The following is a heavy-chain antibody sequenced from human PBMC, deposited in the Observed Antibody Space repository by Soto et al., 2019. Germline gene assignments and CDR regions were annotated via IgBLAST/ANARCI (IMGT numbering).Heavy chain of an antibody. Sequence: EVQLVESGGGLVKPGGSLRLSCAASGFTFSSYSMNWVRQAPGKGLEWVSSISSSSSYIYYADSVKGRFTISRDNAKNSLYLQMNSLRAEDTAVYYCARVGDYGDYVHAFDIWGQGTMVTVSS. J-gene: IGHJ3*02. CDR2: ISSSSSYI. D-gene: IGHD4-17*01. CDR3: ARVGDYGDYVHAFDI. CDR1: GFTFSSYS. V-gene: IGHV3-21*01.